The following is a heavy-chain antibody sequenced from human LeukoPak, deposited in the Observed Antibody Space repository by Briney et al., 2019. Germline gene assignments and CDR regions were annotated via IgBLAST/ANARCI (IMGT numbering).Heavy chain of an antibody. CDR1: GFTFSSYA. CDR2: ISGSGGST. D-gene: IGHD2-2*01. J-gene: IGHJ4*02. V-gene: IGHV3-23*01. CDR3: AKAPDIVVVPARFDY. Sequence: GGSLRLSCAASGFTFSSYAMSWVRQAPGKGLEWVSAISGSGGSTYYADSVKGRFTISRDNSKNTLYLQMNSLRAEDTAVYYCAKAPDIVVVPARFDYWGQGTLATVSS.